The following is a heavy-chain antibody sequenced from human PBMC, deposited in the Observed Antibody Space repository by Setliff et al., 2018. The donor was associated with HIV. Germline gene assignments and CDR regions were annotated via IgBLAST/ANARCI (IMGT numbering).Heavy chain of an antibody. CDR2: IHRSGTV. D-gene: IGHD3-10*01. CDR1: GGSINIGKTF. V-gene: IGHV4-39*07. J-gene: IGHJ4*02. Sequence: SETLSLTCTVSGGSINIGKTFWGWIRQPPGKGLEWIGSIHRSGTVYFNPSLSTRINISLDRSKNQFSLRLRSVTAADTAVYYCESTGRKPYFGSRNEYYFDYWGQGALVTVSS. CDR3: ESTGRKPYFGSRNEYYFDY.